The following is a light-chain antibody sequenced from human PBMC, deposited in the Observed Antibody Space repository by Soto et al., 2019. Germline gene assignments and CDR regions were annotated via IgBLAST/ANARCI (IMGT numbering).Light chain of an antibody. CDR3: QQYAASPPT. J-gene: IGKJ3*01. CDR2: GAS. CDR1: QAIHETY. V-gene: IGKV3-20*01. Sequence: EIVLTQSPGTLSLSPGDGATLSCRASQAIHETYLAWYQQKPGQAPRLLIYGASIRAPGIPDRFSDSGSGTDFTLTISRLEPEDSAAYYCQQYAASPPTFGPGTKVDIQ.